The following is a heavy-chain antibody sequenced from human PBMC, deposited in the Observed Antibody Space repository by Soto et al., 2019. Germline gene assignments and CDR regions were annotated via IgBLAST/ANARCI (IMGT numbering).Heavy chain of an antibody. CDR3: AKDVYYGSESNCTFDI. J-gene: IGHJ3*02. V-gene: IGHV4-61*01. CDR2: IYYSGST. D-gene: IGHD3-10*01. Sequence: QVQLQESGPGLVKPSETLSLTCTVSGGSVSSGSYYWSWIRQPPGKGLEWIGYIYYSGSTNYNPYHNRPVTKSVDTSKNTFNRKLSSVTAADTAVDYSAKDVYYGSESNCTFDIWGQGTMVTVSS. CDR1: GGSVSSGSYY.